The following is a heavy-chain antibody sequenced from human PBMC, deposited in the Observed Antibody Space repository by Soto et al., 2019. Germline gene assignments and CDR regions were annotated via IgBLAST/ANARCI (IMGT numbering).Heavy chain of an antibody. CDR2: TYYRSKWYN. Sequence: SQTLSLTCAISGDSVSSNSAAWNWIRQSPSRGLEWLGRTYYRSKWYNDYAVSVKSRITINPDTSKNQFSLQLNSVTPEDTAVYYCARVGFCSSTSCYQVNWFDPWGQGTLVSVSS. CDR1: GDSVSSNSAA. D-gene: IGHD2-2*03. V-gene: IGHV6-1*01. J-gene: IGHJ5*02. CDR3: ARVGFCSSTSCYQVNWFDP.